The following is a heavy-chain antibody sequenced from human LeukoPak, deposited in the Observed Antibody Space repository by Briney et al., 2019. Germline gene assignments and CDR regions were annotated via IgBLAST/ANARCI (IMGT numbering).Heavy chain of an antibody. CDR1: GFSLSDYA. CDR2: IRGKAYGETT. D-gene: IGHD3-16*01. V-gene: IGHV3-49*04. CDR3: ARGSDSNFGARDGFDY. Sequence: KAGGSLRLSCSVSGFSLSDYAINWVRQAPGKGLEWVAFIRGKAYGETTEYAASVKGRFSISRDEIDSIAYLQMNSLKTEDTAVYYCARGSDSNFGARDGFDYWGQGTLVTVSS. J-gene: IGHJ4*02.